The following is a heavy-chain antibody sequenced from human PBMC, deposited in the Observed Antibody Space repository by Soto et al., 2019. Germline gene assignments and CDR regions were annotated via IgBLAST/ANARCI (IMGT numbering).Heavy chain of an antibody. CDR2: LSGSGTST. Sequence: EVQLLESGGGLVQPGGSLRLSCAASGFSFVNYAMNWVRQAPGKGLEWVSGLSGSGTSTYYADSVKGRFTNSRENSRDTLVLQINSLTCEDTAGYFRGKATTNRCWFNPFDSWGQGALVTVSS. J-gene: IGHJ4*02. V-gene: IGHV3-23*01. CDR1: GFSFVNYA. CDR3: GKATTNRCWFNPFDS. D-gene: IGHD1-7*01.